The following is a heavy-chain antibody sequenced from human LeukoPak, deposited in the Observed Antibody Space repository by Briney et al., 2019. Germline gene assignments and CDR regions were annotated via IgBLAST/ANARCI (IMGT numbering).Heavy chain of an antibody. CDR2: INHSGDI. J-gene: IGHJ4*02. V-gene: IGHV4-34*01. CDR1: GESFSGFY. CDR3: ARRDFALFGVITSFDS. Sequence: SETLSLTCGVYGESFSGFYWSWIRQTPGKGLQWIGEINHSGDINYNPSLESRVTISVDTSKRQFSLRLSSVTAADTAVYYCARRDFALFGVITSFDSWGQGTRVTVSS. D-gene: IGHD3-3*01.